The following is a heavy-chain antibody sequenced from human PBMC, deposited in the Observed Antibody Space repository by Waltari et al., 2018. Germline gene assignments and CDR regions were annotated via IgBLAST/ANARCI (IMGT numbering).Heavy chain of an antibody. CDR3: TTRVAISGVPGMPDY. D-gene: IGHD2-15*01. Sequence: EVQLVESGGGLIQAGGSMRLSCAASGFTVGSTHRAWVRQAPGKGLESVAISYSHGTTSYADSVKGRFTISRDNSKNTLFLQMSSVRVDDTAMYYCTTRVAISGVPGMPDYWGQGTLVTVSS. CDR1: GFTVGSTH. CDR2: SYSHGTT. J-gene: IGHJ4*02. V-gene: IGHV3-53*01.